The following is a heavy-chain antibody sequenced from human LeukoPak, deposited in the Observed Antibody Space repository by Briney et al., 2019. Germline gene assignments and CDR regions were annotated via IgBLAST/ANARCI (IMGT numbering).Heavy chain of an antibody. Sequence: SETLSLTCAVYGGSFSGYYWGWIRQPPGKGLEWIGSIYYRGTTYYNPSLKSRVTMSVDTSKNHFSLELSSVTAADTAVYFCARGRVSSSSWYSTYYYYFYMDVWGKGTTVTVSS. V-gene: IGHV4-34*01. J-gene: IGHJ6*03. CDR2: IYYRGTT. CDR3: ARGRVSSSSWYSTYYYYFYMDV. CDR1: GGSFSGYY. D-gene: IGHD6-13*01.